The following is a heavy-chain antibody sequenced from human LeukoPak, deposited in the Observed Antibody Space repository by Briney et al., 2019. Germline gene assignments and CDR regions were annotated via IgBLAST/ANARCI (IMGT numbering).Heavy chain of an antibody. CDR2: IYYSGGT. CDR3: ARAVVPPAMGGNWFDP. V-gene: IGHV4-59*01. Sequence: SSETLSLTCTVSGGSFSRYYWSWIRQPPGKGLEWIGYIYYSGGTNYNPSLKSRVTIAVDTSKKQFSLTLSSVRAADPAVYYCARAVVPPAMGGNWFDPWGKGTLVTVSS. J-gene: IGHJ5*02. D-gene: IGHD2-2*01. CDR1: GGSFSRYY.